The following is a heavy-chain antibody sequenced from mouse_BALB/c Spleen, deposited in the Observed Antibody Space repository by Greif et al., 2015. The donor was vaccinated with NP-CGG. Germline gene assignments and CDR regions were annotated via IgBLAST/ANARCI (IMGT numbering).Heavy chain of an antibody. J-gene: IGHJ4*01. CDR3: ARPQGLNYDDYYAMDY. Sequence: QVQLKQSGAELVKPGASVKLSCKASGYTFTSYWMHWVKQRPGQGLEWIGEINPSNGRTNYNEKFKSKATLTVDKSSSTAYMQLSSLTAEDSAVYYCARPQGLNYDDYYAMDYWGQGTSVTVSS. V-gene: IGHV1S81*02. D-gene: IGHD2-4*01. CDR2: INPSNGRT. CDR1: GYTFTSYW.